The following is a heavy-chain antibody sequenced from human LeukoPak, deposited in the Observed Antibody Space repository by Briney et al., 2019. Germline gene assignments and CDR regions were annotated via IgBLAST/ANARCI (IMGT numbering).Heavy chain of an antibody. D-gene: IGHD6-25*01. J-gene: IGHJ3*02. CDR1: GFTFSSYS. CDR3: ARLSGLAAFDI. Sequence: GGSLRLSCAASGFTFSSYSMNWVRQAPGKGLEWVSSISSSSSYIYYADSVKGRFTISRDNAKNSLYLQMNSLRAEDTAVYYCARLSGLAAFDIWGQGTMVTVSS. CDR2: ISSSSSYI. V-gene: IGHV3-21*01.